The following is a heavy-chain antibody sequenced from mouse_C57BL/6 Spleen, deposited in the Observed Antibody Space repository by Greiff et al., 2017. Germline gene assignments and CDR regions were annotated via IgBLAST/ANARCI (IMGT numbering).Heavy chain of an antibody. CDR3: ASRGDGDDWYFDV. V-gene: IGHV1-69*01. J-gene: IGHJ1*03. CDR2: IDTSDSYT. Sequence: QVQLQQPGAELVMPGASVKLSCKASGYTFTSYWMHWVKQRPGQGLEWIGEIDTSDSYTNYNQKFKGKSTLTVDKSSSTAYMQLSSLTSEDSAVYYCASRGDGDDWYFDVWGTGTTVTVAS. CDR1: GYTFTSYW. D-gene: IGHD2-13*01.